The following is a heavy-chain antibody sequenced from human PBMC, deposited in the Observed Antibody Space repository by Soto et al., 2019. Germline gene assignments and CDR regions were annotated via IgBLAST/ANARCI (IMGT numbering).Heavy chain of an antibody. J-gene: IGHJ4*02. CDR3: VRGGHGSGSYLGSY. Sequence: PGGSLRLSCAASGFTFSTYWMSWVRQAPGKGLEWVANIRQDGGVQYYVDSVKGRFTISRDNAKNSVYLQMDSLRAEDTAVYYCVRGGHGSGSYLGSYWGQGILVTVSS. V-gene: IGHV3-7*03. CDR1: GFTFSTYW. CDR2: IRQDGGVQ. D-gene: IGHD3-10*01.